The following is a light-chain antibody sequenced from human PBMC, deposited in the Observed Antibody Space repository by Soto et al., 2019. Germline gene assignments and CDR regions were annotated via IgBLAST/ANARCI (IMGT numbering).Light chain of an antibody. CDR3: QQYHRASIT. Sequence: DIQMTQSPSTLSASVGDRVTITCRASQSLNNWLAWYQQRPGKAPKLLIYDASTLERGVPSRFSGTGSVTEFTLTISSLQPDDFATYYCQQYHRASITFGQGTRLGL. CDR2: DAS. V-gene: IGKV1-5*01. CDR1: QSLNNW. J-gene: IGKJ5*01.